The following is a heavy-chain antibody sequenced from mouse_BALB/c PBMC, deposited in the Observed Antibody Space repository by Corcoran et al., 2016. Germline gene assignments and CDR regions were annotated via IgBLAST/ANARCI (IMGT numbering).Heavy chain of an antibody. CDR1: GYTFTSYV. CDR2: INPYNDGT. V-gene: IGHV1S136*01. J-gene: IGHJ4*01. D-gene: IGHD1-2*01. CDR3: ARRRGFITTADYAMDY. Sequence: EVQLQQSGPELVKPGASVKMSCKASGYTFTSYVMHWVKQKPGQGLEWIGYINPYNDGTKYNEKFKGKATLTSDKSSSTAYMELSSLTSEDSAVYYCARRRGFITTADYAMDYWGQGTSVTVSS.